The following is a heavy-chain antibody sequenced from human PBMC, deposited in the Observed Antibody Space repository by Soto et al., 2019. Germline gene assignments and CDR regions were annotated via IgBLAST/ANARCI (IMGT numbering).Heavy chain of an antibody. J-gene: IGHJ4*02. Sequence: GGSLRLSCAVSGFTFNSYSMNWVRQAPGKGLEWVSSISSFSNYMYYTDSVKGRFTISRDNARNSLYLQMNSLRAEDTAVYYCARSVVVAAVQHFDYWGQGTLVTVSS. D-gene: IGHD2-15*01. V-gene: IGHV3-21*01. CDR2: ISSFSNYM. CDR1: GFTFNSYS. CDR3: ARSVVVAAVQHFDY.